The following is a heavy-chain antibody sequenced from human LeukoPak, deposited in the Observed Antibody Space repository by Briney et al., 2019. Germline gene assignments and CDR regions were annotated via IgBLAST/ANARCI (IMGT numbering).Heavy chain of an antibody. CDR3: ARAHLSESQLVWFDP. D-gene: IGHD1-26*01. Sequence: ASVKVSCKASGYTFTGYYMHWVRQAPGQGLEWMGWINPNSGGTNYAQKFQGRVTMTRDTSISTAYMELSRLRSDDTAVYYCARAHLSESQLVWFDPWGQGTLVTVSS. V-gene: IGHV1-2*02. CDR2: INPNSGGT. J-gene: IGHJ5*02. CDR1: GYTFTGYY.